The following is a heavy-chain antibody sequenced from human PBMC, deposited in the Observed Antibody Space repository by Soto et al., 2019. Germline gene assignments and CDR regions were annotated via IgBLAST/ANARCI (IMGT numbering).Heavy chain of an antibody. CDR3: AHRALSGSRYYFDF. J-gene: IGHJ4*02. CDR1: GFSLNTRAVG. D-gene: IGHD1-26*01. V-gene: IGHV2-5*02. CDR2: ISWDDNK. Sequence: QITLKESGPPLVKPTQTLTLTCSLSGFSLNTRAVGVGWIRQPPGKALEWLALISWDDNKRYRPPLESRLSIAKDTSGNQVVLTMTTVDPLDTATYYCAHRALSGSRYYFDFWGLGTLVTVSS.